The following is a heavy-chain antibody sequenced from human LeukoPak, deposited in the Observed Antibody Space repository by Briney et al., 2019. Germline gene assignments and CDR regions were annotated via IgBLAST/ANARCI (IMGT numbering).Heavy chain of an antibody. D-gene: IGHD3-16*01. CDR3: ARDWGTTLDY. CDR1: GFTFSSYS. Sequence: GGSLRLSGASSGFTFSSYSMNSVRQAPGKGLEWVSSISSSSSYIYYADSVKGRFTIYRDNAKNSLYLQMNSLRAEDTAVYYCARDWGTTLDYWGQGTLVTVSS. V-gene: IGHV3-21*01. CDR2: ISSSSSYI. J-gene: IGHJ4*02.